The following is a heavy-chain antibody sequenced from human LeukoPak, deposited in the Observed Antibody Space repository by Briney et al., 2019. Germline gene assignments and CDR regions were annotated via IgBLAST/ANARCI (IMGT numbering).Heavy chain of an antibody. V-gene: IGHV3-21*04. CDR1: RFTFSTYS. CDR2: IDSTSTYI. J-gene: IGHJ4*02. CDR3: ARDSLVGSTTPVFDY. D-gene: IGHD1-26*01. Sequence: PGGSLRLSCAASRFTFSTYSMNWVRQAPGKGLEWVPSIDSTSTYIYYADSVKGRFTISRDNAKNSLYLQMDSLRAEDTAVYYCARDSLVGSTTPVFDYWGQGTLVTVSS.